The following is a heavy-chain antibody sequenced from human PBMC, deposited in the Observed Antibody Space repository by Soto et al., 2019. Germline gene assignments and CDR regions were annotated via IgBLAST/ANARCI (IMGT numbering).Heavy chain of an antibody. CDR1: GGSVSSGSYY. CDR2: IYYSGST. D-gene: IGHD3-22*01. Sequence: ASETLSLTCTVSGGSVSSGSYYWSWIRQPPGKGLEWIGYIYYSGSTNYNPSLKSRVTISVDTSKNQFSLKLSSVTAADTAVYYCAARDYYDSSGSFSWGQGTLVTVSS. V-gene: IGHV4-61*01. CDR3: AARDYYDSSGSFS. J-gene: IGHJ5*02.